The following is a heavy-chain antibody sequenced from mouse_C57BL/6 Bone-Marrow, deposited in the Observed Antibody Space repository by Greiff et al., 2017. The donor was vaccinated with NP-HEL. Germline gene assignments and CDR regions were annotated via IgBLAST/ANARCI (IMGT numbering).Heavy chain of an antibody. D-gene: IGHD2-4*01. CDR1: GFTFSSYG. J-gene: IGHJ3*01. CDR2: ISSGGSYT. V-gene: IGHV5-6*01. CDR3: ASPYDYDVAWFAY. Sequence: EVMLVESGGDLVKPGGSLKLSCAASGFTFSSYGMSWVRQTPDKRLEWVATISSGGSYTYYPDSVKGRFTISRDNAKNTLYLQMSSLKSEDTAMYYCASPYDYDVAWFAYGGRGTRVTVSA.